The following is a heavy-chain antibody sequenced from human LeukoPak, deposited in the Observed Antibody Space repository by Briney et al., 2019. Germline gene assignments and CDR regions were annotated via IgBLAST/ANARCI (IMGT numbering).Heavy chain of an antibody. V-gene: IGHV3-43*02. CDR2: VSGDGGST. D-gene: IGHD3-22*01. Sequence: QPGGSLRLSCAASGFTFDDYAMHWVRHAPGKGLEWVSVVSGDGGSTYYADTVKSRFTISRHNSKNSLYLQINSLRTEDNALYYCAKVLGYYDSSGYYQEGGFDYWGQGTLVTVSS. CDR3: AKVLGYYDSSGYYQEGGFDY. J-gene: IGHJ4*02. CDR1: GFTFDDYA.